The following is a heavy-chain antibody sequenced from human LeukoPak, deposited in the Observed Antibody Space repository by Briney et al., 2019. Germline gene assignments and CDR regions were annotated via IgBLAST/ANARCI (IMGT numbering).Heavy chain of an antibody. D-gene: IGHD1-1*01. V-gene: IGHV1-69*06. CDR1: GGTFSSYA. CDR2: IIPIFGTA. Sequence: SVKVSCKTSGGTFSSYAISWVRQAPGQGLEWMGGIIPIFGTANYAQKFQGRVTITADKSTSTAYMELSSLRSEDTAVYYCARDQIGYNWKGGYYFDYWGQGTLVTVSS. J-gene: IGHJ4*02. CDR3: ARDQIGYNWKGGYYFDY.